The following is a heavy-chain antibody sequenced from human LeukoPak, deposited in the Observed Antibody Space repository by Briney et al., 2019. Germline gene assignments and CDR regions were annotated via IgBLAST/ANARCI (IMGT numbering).Heavy chain of an antibody. Sequence: SQTLSLTCAISGDSVSSNSAAWNWIRQSPSRGLEWLGRTYYRSKWYNDYAVSVKSRITINPDTSKNQFPLQLNSVTPEDTAVYYCARVGTVAGPYYYYYYGMDVWGQGTTVTVSS. CDR1: GDSVSSNSAA. D-gene: IGHD6-19*01. CDR2: TYYRSKWYN. V-gene: IGHV6-1*01. J-gene: IGHJ6*02. CDR3: ARVGTVAGPYYYYYYGMDV.